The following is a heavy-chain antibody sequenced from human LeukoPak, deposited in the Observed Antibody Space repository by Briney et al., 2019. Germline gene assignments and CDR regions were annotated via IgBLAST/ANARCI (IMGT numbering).Heavy chain of an antibody. CDR2: INHSGST. J-gene: IGHJ4*02. Sequence: SETLSLTCAVYGGSFSGYYWSWIRQPPGKGLEWIGEINHSGSTNYNPSLKSRVTISVDTSKNQFSLKLSSVTAADTAVYYCARGGVGATTLGYWGQGTLVTVYS. CDR1: GGSFSGYY. V-gene: IGHV4-34*01. D-gene: IGHD1-26*01. CDR3: ARGGVGATTLGY.